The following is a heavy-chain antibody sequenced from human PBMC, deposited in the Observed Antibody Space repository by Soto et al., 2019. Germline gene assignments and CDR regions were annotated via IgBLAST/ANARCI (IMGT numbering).Heavy chain of an antibody. J-gene: IGHJ4*02. CDR1: GYTLTELS. Sequence: ASVKVCCKVSGYTLTELSMHWVRQAPGKGLEWMGGFDPEDGETIYAQKFQGRVTMTEDTSTDTAYMGLSSLRSEDTAVYYCATFLPPYSGSYYFYFDYWGQGTLVTVSS. V-gene: IGHV1-24*01. D-gene: IGHD1-26*01. CDR3: ATFLPPYSGSYYFYFDY. CDR2: FDPEDGET.